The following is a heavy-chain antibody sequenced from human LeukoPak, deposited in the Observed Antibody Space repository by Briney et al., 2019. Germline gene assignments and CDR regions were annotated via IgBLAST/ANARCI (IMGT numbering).Heavy chain of an antibody. CDR2: IRYDGSYK. Sequence: SGGSLRLSCAASGFTFSSYGMHWVRQAPGKGLEWVTFIRYDGSYKNNADSVKGRFTISRDNSKNTLYLQMNSLRPDDTAVYYCAKEGCSSTSCSYYDYWGQGTLVTVSS. CDR1: GFTFSSYG. D-gene: IGHD2-2*01. CDR3: AKEGCSSTSCSYYDY. V-gene: IGHV3-30*02. J-gene: IGHJ4*02.